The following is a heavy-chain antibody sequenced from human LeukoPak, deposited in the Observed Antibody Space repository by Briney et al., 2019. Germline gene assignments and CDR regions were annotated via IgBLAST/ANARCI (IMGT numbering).Heavy chain of an antibody. V-gene: IGHV3-48*03. CDR1: GFTFSSYD. Sequence: GGSLRLSCAASGFTFSSYDMNWVRQAPGKGLEWVSYISSSGSTIYYADSVKGQFTISRDNAKNSLYLQMNSLRAEDTAVYYCARANTKGYTYGNFDSWGQGTLVTVSS. J-gene: IGHJ4*02. D-gene: IGHD5-18*01. CDR3: ARANTKGYTYGNFDS. CDR2: ISSSGSTI.